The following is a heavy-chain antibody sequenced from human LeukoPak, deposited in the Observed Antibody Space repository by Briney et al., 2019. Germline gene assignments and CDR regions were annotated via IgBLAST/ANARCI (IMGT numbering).Heavy chain of an antibody. V-gene: IGHV1-2*02. CDR1: GYTFTGYY. CDR2: INPNSGGT. Sequence: GASVKVSCKASGYTFTGYYMHWVRQAPGQGLEWMGWINPNSGGTNYAQKFQGRVTMTRDTSISTAYMELSRLRSDDTAVYYCARGVQLQVYYYYGMDVWGHGTTVTVSS. CDR3: ARGVQLQVYYYYGMDV. D-gene: IGHD4-11*01. J-gene: IGHJ6*02.